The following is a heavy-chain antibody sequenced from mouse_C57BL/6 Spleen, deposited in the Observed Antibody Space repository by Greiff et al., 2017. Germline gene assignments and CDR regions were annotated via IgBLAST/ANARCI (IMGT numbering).Heavy chain of an antibody. Sequence: EVKLVESEGGLVQPGSSMKLSCTASGFTFSDYYMAWVRQVPEKGLEWVANINYDGSSTYYLDSLKSRFIISRDNAKNILYLQMSSLKSEDTATYYCARIYDGRYWYFDVWGTGTTVTVSS. CDR2: INYDGSST. V-gene: IGHV5-16*01. J-gene: IGHJ1*03. D-gene: IGHD2-3*01. CDR1: GFTFSDYY. CDR3: ARIYDGRYWYFDV.